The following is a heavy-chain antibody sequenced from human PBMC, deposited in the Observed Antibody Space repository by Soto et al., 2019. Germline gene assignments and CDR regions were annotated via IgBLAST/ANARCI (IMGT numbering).Heavy chain of an antibody. V-gene: IGHV5-51*01. CDR1: GYSFTSYW. J-gene: IGHJ6*03. CDR2: IYPGDSDT. Sequence: GESLKISCKGSGYSFTSYWIGWVRQMPGKGLEWMGIIYPGDSDTRYSPSFQGQVTISADKSISTAYLQWSSLKASDTAMYYCARHGCSSTSCYLQPYYYYMDVWGKGTTVTVSS. D-gene: IGHD2-2*01. CDR3: ARHGCSSTSCYLQPYYYYMDV.